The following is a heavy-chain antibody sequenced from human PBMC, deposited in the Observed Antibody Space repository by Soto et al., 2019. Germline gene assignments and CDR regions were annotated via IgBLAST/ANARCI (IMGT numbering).Heavy chain of an antibody. Sequence: SETLSLTCAVSGGSISSGGYSWIWIRQAPGKGLEWIGYIYHSGSTYYNPSLKSRVTISVDRSKNQFSLKLSSVTAADTAVYYCARRYGSGSYGYGMDVWGQGTTVTVSS. CDR3: ARRYGSGSYGYGMDV. V-gene: IGHV4-30-2*01. CDR2: IYHSGST. D-gene: IGHD3-10*01. J-gene: IGHJ6*02. CDR1: GGSISSGGYS.